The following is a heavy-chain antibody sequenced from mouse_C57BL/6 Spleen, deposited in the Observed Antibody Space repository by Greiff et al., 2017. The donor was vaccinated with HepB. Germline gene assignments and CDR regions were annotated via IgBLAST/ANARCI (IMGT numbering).Heavy chain of an antibody. J-gene: IGHJ1*03. CDR2: IDPSDSYT. CDR3: ARGITTVVAKGYFDV. CDR1: GYTFTSYW. Sequence: QVQLQQPGAELVMPGASVKLSCKASGYTFTSYWMHWVKQRPGQGLEWIGEIDPSDSYTNYNQKFKGKSTLTVDKSSSTAYMQLSSPTSEDSAVYYCARGITTVVAKGYFDVWGTGTTVTVSS. D-gene: IGHD1-1*01. V-gene: IGHV1-69*01.